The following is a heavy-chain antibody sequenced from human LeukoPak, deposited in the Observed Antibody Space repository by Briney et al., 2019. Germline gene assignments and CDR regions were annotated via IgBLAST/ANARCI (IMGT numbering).Heavy chain of an antibody. V-gene: IGHV3-23*01. CDR1: GFTFSSYA. Sequence: GGSLRLSCAASGFTFSSYAMSWVRQAPGKGLEWVSAISGSGGSTYYADSVKGRFTISRDNSKNTLYLQMNSLRAEDTAVYYCAKGGYDYVWGSYRYTYYFDYWGQGTLVTVSS. CDR3: AKGGYDYVWGSYRYTYYFDY. CDR2: ISGSGGST. J-gene: IGHJ4*02. D-gene: IGHD3-16*02.